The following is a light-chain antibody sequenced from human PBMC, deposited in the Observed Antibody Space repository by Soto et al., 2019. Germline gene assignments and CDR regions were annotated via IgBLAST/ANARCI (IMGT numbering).Light chain of an antibody. CDR3: AAWDDSLNGVV. CDR2: SNN. Sequence: QSVLTQPPSASGTPGQRATISCSGSSSNIGSNTVNWYQQLPGTAPKLLIYSNNQRPSGVPDRFSGSKSGTSASLAISGLQCEDEADYYCAAWDDSLNGVVFGGGTKLTVL. CDR1: SSNIGSNT. J-gene: IGLJ2*01. V-gene: IGLV1-44*01.